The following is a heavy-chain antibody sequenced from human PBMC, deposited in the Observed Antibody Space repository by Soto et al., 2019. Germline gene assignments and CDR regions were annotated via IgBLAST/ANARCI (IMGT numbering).Heavy chain of an antibody. V-gene: IGHV1-18*01. Sequence: ASVKVSCKASGYTFTSYGISWVRQAPGQGLEWMGWIGAYNGNTNYAQKLQGRVTMTTDTSTSTAYMELRSLRSDDTAVYYCARVLGWYSSSPEALDYWGQGTLVTVSS. CDR2: IGAYNGNT. CDR1: GYTFTSYG. J-gene: IGHJ4*02. CDR3: ARVLGWYSSSPEALDY. D-gene: IGHD6-6*01.